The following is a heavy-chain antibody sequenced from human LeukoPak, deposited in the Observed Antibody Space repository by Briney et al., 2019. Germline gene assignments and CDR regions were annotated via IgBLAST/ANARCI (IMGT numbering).Heavy chain of an antibody. CDR1: GYTFTGYY. J-gene: IGHJ4*02. V-gene: IGHV1-2*02. CDR2: INPNSGGT. D-gene: IGHD5-18*01. Sequence: ASVKVSCKASGYTFTGYYMHWVRQAPGQGLEWMGWINPNSGGTNYAQKFRGRVTRTRDTSTSKANMDLSRLRSNDTAVYSCARYPLRRYGYGYDYWGQGTLVTVSS. CDR3: ARYPLRRYGYGYDY.